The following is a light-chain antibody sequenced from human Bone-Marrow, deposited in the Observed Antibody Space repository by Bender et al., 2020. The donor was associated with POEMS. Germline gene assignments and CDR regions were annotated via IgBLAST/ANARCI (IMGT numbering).Light chain of an antibody. J-gene: IGLJ2*01. V-gene: IGLV1-51*01. CDR1: ISNIGTNF. Sequence: QSVLRQPPSVSAAPGQSVTISSSGSISNIGTNFVSWYQQFPGTAPRLLIHDDFRRPSGTPDRFSVSKSGTSATLDITGLRTGDEADYYCGTWDSTLKVAIFGGGTRVTVL. CDR3: GTWDSTLKVAI. CDR2: DDF.